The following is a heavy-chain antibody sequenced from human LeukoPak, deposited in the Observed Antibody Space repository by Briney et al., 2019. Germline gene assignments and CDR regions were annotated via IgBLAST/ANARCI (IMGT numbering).Heavy chain of an antibody. Sequence: GETLKISCRGLETSFPAYWSAWVPQCPGKGLGGMGIIYPGVSDTRYSPSFQGQVTISADKSISTAYLQWSSLKASDTAMYYCARGVGGSYYLSDYWGQGTLVTVSS. CDR3: ARGVGGSYYLSDY. J-gene: IGHJ4*02. CDR2: IYPGVSDT. D-gene: IGHD1-26*01. CDR1: ETSFPAYW. V-gene: IGHV5-51*01.